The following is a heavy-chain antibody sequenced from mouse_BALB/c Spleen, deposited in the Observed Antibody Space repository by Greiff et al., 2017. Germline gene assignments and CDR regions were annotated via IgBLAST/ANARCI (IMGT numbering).Heavy chain of an antibody. Sequence: VQLQQSGAELAKPGASVKMSCKASGYTFTSYWMHWVKQRPGQGLEWIGYINPSTGYTEYNQKFKDKATLTADKSSSTAYMQLSSLTSEDSAVYYCARSYYGSYYYAMDYWGQGTSVTVSA. CDR2: INPSTGYT. CDR3: ARSYYGSYYYAMDY. J-gene: IGHJ4*01. V-gene: IGHV1-7*01. CDR1: GYTFTSYW. D-gene: IGHD2-9*01.